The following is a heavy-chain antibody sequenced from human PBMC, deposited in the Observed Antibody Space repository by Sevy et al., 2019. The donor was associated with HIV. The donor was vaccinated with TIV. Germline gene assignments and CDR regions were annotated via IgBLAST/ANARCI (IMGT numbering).Heavy chain of an antibody. V-gene: IGHV3-53*01. CDR1: GFSVXDNS. Sequence: GGSLRLSCAASGFSVXDNSMSWVRQAPGQGLEWVSVISAGISTYYAESVQGRFTISRDISGNMVYLQMNSLRPEDTAHYYCTREHWDHGSGSFYXASWGQGTLVTVSS. CDR3: TREHWDHGSGSFYXAS. CDR2: ISAGIST. J-gene: IGHJ4*02. D-gene: IGHD3-10*01.